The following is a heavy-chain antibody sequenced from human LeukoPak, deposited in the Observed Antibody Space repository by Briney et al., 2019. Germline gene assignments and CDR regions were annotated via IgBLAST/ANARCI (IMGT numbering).Heavy chain of an antibody. CDR1: GFTFDDYG. Sequence: GGSLRLSCAASGFTFDDYGMSWVRQAPGKGLEWVSGINWNGGSTGYADSVKGRFTISRDNAKNSLYLQMSSLRAEDTALYHCARGSGYDAFDYWGQGTLVTVSS. J-gene: IGHJ4*02. D-gene: IGHD5-12*01. CDR2: INWNGGST. V-gene: IGHV3-20*01. CDR3: ARGSGYDAFDY.